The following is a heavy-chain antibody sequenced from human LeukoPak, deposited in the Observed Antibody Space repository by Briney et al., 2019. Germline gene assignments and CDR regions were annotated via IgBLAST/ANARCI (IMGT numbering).Heavy chain of an antibody. CDR2: IYYSGST. CDR3: ARGVPDYDFWSGYYTQGFDY. Sequence: SETLSLTCTVSGGSISSGGYYWSWIRQHPGKGLEWIGCIYYSGSTYYNPSLKSRVTISVDTSKNQFSLKLSSVTAADTAVYYCARGVPDYDFWSGYYTQGFDYWGQGTLVTVSS. V-gene: IGHV4-31*03. J-gene: IGHJ4*02. CDR1: GGSISSGGYY. D-gene: IGHD3-3*01.